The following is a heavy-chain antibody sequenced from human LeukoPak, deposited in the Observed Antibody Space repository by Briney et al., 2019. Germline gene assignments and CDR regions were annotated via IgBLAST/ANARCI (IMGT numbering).Heavy chain of an antibody. Sequence: EGSLRLSCAASGFTFSSYGMSWVRQAPGKGLEWVSAITATSSSTHDADSVQGRFTISRDNSKNTLYLQMNSLRPEDTAIYYCAKRNTMVRGGPCFDYWGQGLLVTVSS. CDR2: ITATSSST. V-gene: IGHV3-23*01. D-gene: IGHD3-10*01. CDR1: GFTFSSYG. CDR3: AKRNTMVRGGPCFDY. J-gene: IGHJ4*02.